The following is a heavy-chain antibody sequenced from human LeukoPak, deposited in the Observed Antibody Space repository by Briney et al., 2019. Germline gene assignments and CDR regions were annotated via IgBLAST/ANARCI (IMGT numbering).Heavy chain of an antibody. D-gene: IGHD5-18*01. V-gene: IGHV3-30*18. CDR3: AKDGAYSYGGAFDY. J-gene: IGHJ4*02. Sequence: GGSLRLSCAASGFAFSSYGMPWVRQAPGKGLEWVAVISYDGSNKYCADSVKGRFTISRDNSKNTLYLQMNSLRAEDTAVYYCAKDGAYSYGGAFDYWGQGTLVTVSS. CDR2: ISYDGSNK. CDR1: GFAFSSYG.